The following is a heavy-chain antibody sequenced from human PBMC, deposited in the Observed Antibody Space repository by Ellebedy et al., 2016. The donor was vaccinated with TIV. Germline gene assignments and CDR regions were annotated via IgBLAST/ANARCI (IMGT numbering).Heavy chain of an antibody. J-gene: IGHJ3*02. D-gene: IGHD6-13*01. CDR3: ARVVWQQPVSYAFDI. CDR2: ISYSGST. V-gene: IGHV4-59*01. Sequence: MPSETLSLTCTVPGGSISSYYWSWIRQPPGKGLEWIGYISYSGSTNYKSSLKSRVTISVDTSKNHFSLKLSSVTAAATPVYYCARVVWQQPVSYAFDIWGQGTMVTVSS. CDR1: GGSISSYY.